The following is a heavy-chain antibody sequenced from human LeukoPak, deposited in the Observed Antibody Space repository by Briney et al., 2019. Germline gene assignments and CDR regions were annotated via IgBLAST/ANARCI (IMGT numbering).Heavy chain of an antibody. CDR3: ARGSHYYGSGSYDY. CDR2: INHSGST. D-gene: IGHD3-10*01. J-gene: IGHJ4*02. V-gene: IGHV4-34*01. Sequence: SETLSLTCAVYGGSFSGYYWNWIRQPPGKGLEWIGEINHSGSTNYNPSLKSRVTISVDTSKNQFSLKLSSVTAADTAVYYCARGSHYYGSGSYDYWGQGTLVTVSS. CDR1: GGSFSGYY.